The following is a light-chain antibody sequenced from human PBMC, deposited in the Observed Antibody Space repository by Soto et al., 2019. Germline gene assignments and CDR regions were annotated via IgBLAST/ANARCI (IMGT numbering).Light chain of an antibody. CDR2: GVS. Sequence: EIVLTQSPGTLSLSXXXXXXXXXXXSQSVSSSYLAWYQRKPGQAPRLLIYGVSSRATGIPDRFSGSGSGTDFTLTISRLEPEDFAVYYCQQYGGSPITFGQGTRLEIK. CDR1: QSVSSSY. CDR3: QQYGGSPIT. V-gene: IGKV3-20*01. J-gene: IGKJ5*01.